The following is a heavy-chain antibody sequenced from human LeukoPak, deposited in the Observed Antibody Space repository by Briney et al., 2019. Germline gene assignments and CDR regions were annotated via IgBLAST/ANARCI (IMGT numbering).Heavy chain of an antibody. D-gene: IGHD3-22*01. J-gene: IGHJ4*02. CDR3: AIEYYYDSSGYSN. CDR1: GWSFSGYY. Sequence: SETLSLTCAASGWSFSGYYWSWIRQPPGKGLEWIGEINHSGSTNYNPSLKSRVTISVDTSKNQFSLKLSPVTAADTAVYYCAIEYYYDSSGYSNWGQGTLVTVSS. CDR2: INHSGST. V-gene: IGHV4-34*01.